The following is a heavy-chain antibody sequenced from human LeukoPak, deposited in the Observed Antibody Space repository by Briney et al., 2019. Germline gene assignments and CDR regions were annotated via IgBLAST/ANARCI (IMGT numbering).Heavy chain of an antibody. Sequence: SETLSLTCAVYGGSFSGYYWSWIRQPPGKGLEWIGEINHSGSTNYNPSLKSRVTISVDTSKNQFSLKLSSVTAADTAVYYCARGFDIVDYWGQGTLVTVSS. V-gene: IGHV4-34*01. CDR3: ARGFDIVDY. D-gene: IGHD5-12*01. CDR1: GGSFSGYY. J-gene: IGHJ4*02. CDR2: INHSGST.